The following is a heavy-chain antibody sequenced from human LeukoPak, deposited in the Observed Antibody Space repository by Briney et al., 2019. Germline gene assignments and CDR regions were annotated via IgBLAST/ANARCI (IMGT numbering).Heavy chain of an antibody. CDR3: ARGDPGYCSGGSCYSPPIQH. CDR1: GGSFSGYY. J-gene: IGHJ1*01. CDR2: INHSGST. D-gene: IGHD2-15*01. V-gene: IGHV4-34*01. Sequence: SETLSLTCAVYGGSFSGYYRSWIRQPPGKGLEWIGEINHSGSTNYNPSLKSRVTISVDTSKNQFSLKLSSVTAADTAVYYCARGDPGYCSGGSCYSPPIQHWGQGTLVTVSS.